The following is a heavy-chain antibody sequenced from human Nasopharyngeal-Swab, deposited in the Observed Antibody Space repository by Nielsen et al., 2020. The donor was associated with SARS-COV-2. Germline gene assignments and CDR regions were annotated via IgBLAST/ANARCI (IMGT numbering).Heavy chain of an antibody. CDR1: GFTFSSYG. V-gene: IGHV3-30*18. Sequence: GGSLRLSCAASGFTFSSYGMHWVRQAPGKGLEWVAVISYDGSNKYYADSVKGRFTISRDSSKNTLYLQMNSLRAEDTAVYYCAKDGRVDIVATGYYYYYYMDVWGKGTTVTVSS. D-gene: IGHD5-12*01. CDR3: AKDGRVDIVATGYYYYYYMDV. CDR2: ISYDGSNK. J-gene: IGHJ6*03.